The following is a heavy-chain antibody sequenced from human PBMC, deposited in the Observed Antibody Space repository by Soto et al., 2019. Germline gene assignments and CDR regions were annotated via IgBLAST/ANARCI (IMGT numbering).Heavy chain of an antibody. D-gene: IGHD3-16*01. CDR1: GFTFSYAW. CDR3: STCRGELLY. J-gene: IGHJ4*02. Sequence: EVQLVESGGDLAKPGGSLRLSCAVSGFTFSYAWMNWVRQAPGKGLEWVGRIKSKTDGGTTDYAAPVKGRFTISRDDSRNMVFLPMNSLGTEDTAGYYCSTCRGELLYWGQGTRVTVSS. V-gene: IGHV3-15*07. CDR2: IKSKTDGGTT.